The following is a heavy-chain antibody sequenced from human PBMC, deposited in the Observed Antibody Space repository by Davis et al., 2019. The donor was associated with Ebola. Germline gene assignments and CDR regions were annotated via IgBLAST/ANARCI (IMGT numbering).Heavy chain of an antibody. CDR3: ARAPAVRYFDLNYFDY. CDR1: GGSTSSGDYF. J-gene: IGHJ4*02. CDR2: IYYSGST. V-gene: IGHV4-30-4*01. Sequence: MPSETLSLTCSVSGGSTSSGDYFCGWIRQPPGKGLEWIGFIYYSGSTYYNPSLKSRVTISVHTSKNQFSLKLSSVTAADTAVYYCARAPAVRYFDLNYFDYWGQGTLVTVSS. D-gene: IGHD3-9*01.